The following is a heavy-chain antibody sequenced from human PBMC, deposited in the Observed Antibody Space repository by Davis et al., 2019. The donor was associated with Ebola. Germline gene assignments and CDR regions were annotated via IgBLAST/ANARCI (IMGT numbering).Heavy chain of an antibody. J-gene: IGHJ3*02. Sequence: GESLKISCAASGFTFGNYVMSWVRQVPGKGLEWVSSISSSSNYIYYADSMKGRFTISRDNAKNSLFLQMNSLRAEDTAVYYCAAADIVVVVDGTSYPHAFDTWGQGTVVTVSS. CDR3: AAADIVVVVDGTSYPHAFDT. CDR1: GFTFGNYV. CDR2: ISSSSNYI. D-gene: IGHD2-15*01. V-gene: IGHV3-21*01.